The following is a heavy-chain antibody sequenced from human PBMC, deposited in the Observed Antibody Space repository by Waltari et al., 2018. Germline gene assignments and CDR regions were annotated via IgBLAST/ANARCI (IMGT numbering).Heavy chain of an antibody. CDR1: GYSISSGYY. D-gene: IGHD3-3*01. CDR3: ARHYDFWSGLFDY. CDR2: IYPSGST. J-gene: IGHJ4*02. Sequence: QVQLQESGPGLVKPSETLSLTCAVSGYSISSGYYWIRQPPGKGLEWLGSIYPSGSTYYNRSLKSRVTISVDTSKNQFSLKLSSVTAADTAVYYCARHYDFWSGLFDYWGQGTLVTVSS. V-gene: IGHV4-38-2*01.